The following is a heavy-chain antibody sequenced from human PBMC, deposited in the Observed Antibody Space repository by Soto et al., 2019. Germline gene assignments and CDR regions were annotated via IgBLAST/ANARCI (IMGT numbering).Heavy chain of an antibody. J-gene: IGHJ6*02. D-gene: IGHD1-26*01. Sequence: QVQLVQSGAEVKEPGSSVRVSCKASGGTFDNFIMNWVRQTPGQGLEWMGGIVPMLGTPTYAEKFKGRVTISATGSTGTMYMEVTSLRSEDTAIYCCARNGTYSSSLSQYSGMDVWGQGTTVTFSS. CDR3: ARNGTYSSSLSQYSGMDV. CDR2: IVPMLGTP. CDR1: GGTFDNFI. V-gene: IGHV1-69*01.